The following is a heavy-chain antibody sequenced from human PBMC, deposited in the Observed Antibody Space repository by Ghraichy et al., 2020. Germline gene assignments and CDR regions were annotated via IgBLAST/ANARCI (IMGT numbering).Heavy chain of an antibody. V-gene: IGHV4-4*07. CDR1: GGSISSYY. Sequence: SETLSLTCTVSGGSISSYYWSWIRQPAGKGLEWIGRIYTSGSTNYNPSLKSRVTMSVDTSKNQFSLKLSSVTAADTAVYYCARGPARGVILWFDPWGQGTLVTVSS. J-gene: IGHJ5*02. CDR3: ARGPARGVILWFDP. CDR2: IYTSGST. D-gene: IGHD3-10*01.